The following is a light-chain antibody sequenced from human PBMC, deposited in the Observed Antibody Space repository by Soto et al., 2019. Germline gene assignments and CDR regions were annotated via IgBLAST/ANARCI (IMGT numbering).Light chain of an antibody. CDR2: GAS. V-gene: IGKV3-20*01. J-gene: IGKJ5*01. CDR3: HHYGSSPLT. Sequence: PRLLIYGASSRANGIPDRFSGSGSGTDFTLTISRLEPEDFAVYYCHHYGSSPLTFGQGTRLEIK.